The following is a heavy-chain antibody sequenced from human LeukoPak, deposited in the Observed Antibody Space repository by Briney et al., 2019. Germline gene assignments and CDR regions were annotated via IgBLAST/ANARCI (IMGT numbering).Heavy chain of an antibody. V-gene: IGHV4-31*03. CDR3: ARVQLLYGDYPGHAFDI. D-gene: IGHD4-17*01. CDR2: IYYSGST. Sequence: SETLSLTCTVSGGSISSGGYCWSWIRQHPGKGLEWIGYIYYSGSTYYNPSLKSRVTISVDTSKNQFSLKLSSVTAADTAVYYCARVQLLYGDYPGHAFDIWGQGTMVTVSS. CDR1: GGSISSGGYC. J-gene: IGHJ3*02.